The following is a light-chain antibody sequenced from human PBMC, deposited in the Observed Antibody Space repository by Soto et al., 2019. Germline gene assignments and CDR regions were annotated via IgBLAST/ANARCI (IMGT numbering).Light chain of an antibody. J-gene: IGKJ1*01. CDR3: QQRGNWPPWT. CDR2: DAS. V-gene: IGKV3-11*01. Sequence: EIVLTQSPAILSLSPGVRATLSCRASQRVSSYLAWYQQNSGQAPRLLIYDASNMDTGTPARFSGSGSGTDFPLTISSLEPEDFAVYYCQQRGNWPPWTFGQGTKVEIK. CDR1: QRVSSY.